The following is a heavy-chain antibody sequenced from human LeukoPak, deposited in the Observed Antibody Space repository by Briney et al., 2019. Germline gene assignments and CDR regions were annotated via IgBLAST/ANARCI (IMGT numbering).Heavy chain of an antibody. CDR3: ARDDSLTGDAFDI. J-gene: IGHJ3*02. D-gene: IGHD3/OR15-3a*01. CDR2: INSGGSST. CDR1: GFTFSSYA. V-gene: IGHV3-74*01. Sequence: GGSLRLSCAASGFTFSSYAMSWVRQAPGKGLVWVSRINSGGSSTSYADSVKGRFTISRDNAKNTLYLQMNSLRAEDTAVYYCARDDSLTGDAFDIWGQGTMVTVSS.